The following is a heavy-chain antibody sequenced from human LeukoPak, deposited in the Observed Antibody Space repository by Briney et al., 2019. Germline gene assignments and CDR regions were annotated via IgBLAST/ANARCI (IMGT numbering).Heavy chain of an antibody. Sequence: PSKTLSLTCTVSGGSVSSSSYYWGWIRQPPGKGLEWIGSIYYSGSTYYNPSLKSRVTISVDTSKNQFSLKLSSVTAADTAVYYCARDVYGSGSGNYYYMDVWGKGTTVTISS. CDR1: GGSVSSSSYY. J-gene: IGHJ6*03. D-gene: IGHD3-10*01. CDR2: IYYSGST. V-gene: IGHV4-39*07. CDR3: ARDVYGSGSGNYYYMDV.